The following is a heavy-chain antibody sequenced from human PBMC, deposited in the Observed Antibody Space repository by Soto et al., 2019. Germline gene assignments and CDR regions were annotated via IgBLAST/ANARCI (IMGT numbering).Heavy chain of an antibody. Sequence: GGSLRLSCAASGFTFSSYAMSWVRQDPGKGLEWVSAISGSGGSTYYADSVKGRFTISRDNSKNTLYLQMNSLRAEDTAVYYCAKDLLRGYSSSLTNYWGQGTLVTVSS. J-gene: IGHJ4*02. CDR1: GFTFSSYA. CDR3: AKDLLRGYSSSLTNY. V-gene: IGHV3-23*01. D-gene: IGHD6-13*01. CDR2: ISGSGGST.